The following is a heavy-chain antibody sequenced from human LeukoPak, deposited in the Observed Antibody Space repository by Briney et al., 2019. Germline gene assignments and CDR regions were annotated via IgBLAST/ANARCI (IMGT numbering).Heavy chain of an antibody. Sequence: VGSLRLSCSASGFTFTTYAMHWVRQAPGKGLEYVSGISANGATTYYADSVQGRFTISRDNSKNTLYLQMSSLSAEDTALYYCVKDRLYYYGSGTYFDYLGQGTLVTVPS. CDR2: ISANGATT. CDR3: VKDRLYYYGSGTYFDY. J-gene: IGHJ4*02. V-gene: IGHV3-64D*06. D-gene: IGHD3-10*01. CDR1: GFTFTTYA.